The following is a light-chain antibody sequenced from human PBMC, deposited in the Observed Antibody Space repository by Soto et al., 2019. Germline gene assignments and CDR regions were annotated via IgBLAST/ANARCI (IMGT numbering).Light chain of an antibody. J-gene: IGLJ1*01. CDR1: SSDVGSYNY. CDR3: SSYTSGSTLYV. CDR2: ASS. Sequence: QSALTQPASVSGSPGQSITISCTGTSSDVGSYNYVSWYQHRPGKAPRLMIYASSNRPSGVSHRFSGSRSGNMASLTISGLQAEDEADYYCSSYTSGSTLYVFGTGTKVTVL. V-gene: IGLV2-14*01.